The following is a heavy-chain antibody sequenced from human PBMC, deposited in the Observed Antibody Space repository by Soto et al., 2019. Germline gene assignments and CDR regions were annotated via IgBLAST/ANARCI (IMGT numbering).Heavy chain of an antibody. Sequence: QVQLQESGPGLVKPSETLSLTCTVSGGSIRSYYWSWIRQPPGKGLEWIGYIYYSGSTNYNPSLKSRVTISVDTSKNQFSLKLSSVTAADTAVYYCARGIKTRALDYWGQGTLVTVSS. CDR2: IYYSGST. J-gene: IGHJ4*02. CDR1: GGSIRSYY. V-gene: IGHV4-59*01. CDR3: ARGIKTRALDY.